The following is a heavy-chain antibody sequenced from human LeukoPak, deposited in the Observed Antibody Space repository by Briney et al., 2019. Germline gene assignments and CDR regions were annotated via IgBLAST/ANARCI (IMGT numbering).Heavy chain of an antibody. Sequence: TGGSLRLSCAASGFTVSSNYMSWVRQAPGKGLEWVSVIYSGGSTYYADSVKGRFTISRDNSKNTLYLQMNSLRAEDTAVYYCARASGITMVRGNPYYFDYWGQGTLVTVSS. V-gene: IGHV3-66*01. CDR1: GFTVSSNY. J-gene: IGHJ4*02. CDR2: IYSGGST. D-gene: IGHD3-10*01. CDR3: ARASGITMVRGNPYYFDY.